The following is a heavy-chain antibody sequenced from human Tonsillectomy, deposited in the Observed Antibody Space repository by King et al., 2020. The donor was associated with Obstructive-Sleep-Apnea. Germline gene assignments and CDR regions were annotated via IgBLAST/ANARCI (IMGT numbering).Heavy chain of an antibody. D-gene: IGHD3-10*01. CDR3: VNPPETIGGGF. CDR2: LTYDGSLK. Sequence: VQLVESGGGVVQPGRSLRLSCVASGFTFSNYAMHWVRQAPGKGLECVAFLTYDGSLKYYVDSVKGRFTISRDNSKNTVYLQMNGLRTEDTALYYCVNPPETIGGGFWGQGTLVTVSS. CDR1: GFTFSNYA. J-gene: IGHJ4*02. V-gene: IGHV3-30*03.